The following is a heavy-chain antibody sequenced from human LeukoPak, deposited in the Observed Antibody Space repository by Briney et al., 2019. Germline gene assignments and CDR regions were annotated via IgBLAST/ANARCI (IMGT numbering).Heavy chain of an antibody. CDR3: ASLRYYYGSGSYNSFDP. D-gene: IGHD3-10*01. CDR1: SYTFTRYG. V-gene: IGHV1-18*01. CDR2: ISAYNGNT. Sequence: ASVKVSCKASSYTFTRYGITWVRQAPGQGLEWMGWISAYNGNTNYAQKLQGRVTMTTDTSTMTAYMELRSLRSDDTAVYYCASLRYYYGSGSYNSFDPWGQGTLVTVSS. J-gene: IGHJ5*02.